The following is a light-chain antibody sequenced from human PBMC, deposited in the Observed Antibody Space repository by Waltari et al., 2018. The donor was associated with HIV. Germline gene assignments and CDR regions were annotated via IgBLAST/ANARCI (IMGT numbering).Light chain of an antibody. V-gene: IGLV3-25*03. J-gene: IGLJ2*01. CDR3: QSADVSGTYVV. CDR1: ELSTQN. Sequence: SYVLTQPPSVSVSPGQTAEITCFGDELSTQNSHWYQQKPGQAPLVLIYKNNERPAGIPERFSASTSGTAVTLTIAGVQAEDEADYFWQSADVSGTYVVFGGGTKLTVL. CDR2: KNN.